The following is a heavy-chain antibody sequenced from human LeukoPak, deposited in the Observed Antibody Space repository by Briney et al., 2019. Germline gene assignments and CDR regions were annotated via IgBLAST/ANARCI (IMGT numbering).Heavy chain of an antibody. CDR1: GYTFTSYY. Sequence: ASVKVSCKASGYTFTSYYIYWVRQAPGHALEWMGIINSSGGTTIYAQKFQGRVTMTRDTSTSTVYMELSSLRSEDTAVYYCARGGVVVTATRLFWLDPWGQGTLVTVSS. J-gene: IGHJ5*02. CDR3: ARGGVVVTATRLFWLDP. V-gene: IGHV1-46*01. D-gene: IGHD2-21*02. CDR2: INSSGGTT.